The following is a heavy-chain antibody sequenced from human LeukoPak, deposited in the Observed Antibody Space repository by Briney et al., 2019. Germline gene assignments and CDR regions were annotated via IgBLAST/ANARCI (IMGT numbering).Heavy chain of an antibody. Sequence: PSETLSLTCAVYGGSFSGYYWSWIRQPPGMGLEWIGEINHSGSTNYNPSLKSRVTISVDTSKNQFSLKLSSVTAADTAVYYCARASEMATIPFDYWGQGTLVTVSS. D-gene: IGHD5-24*01. CDR2: INHSGST. J-gene: IGHJ4*02. V-gene: IGHV4-34*01. CDR1: GGSFSGYY. CDR3: ARASEMATIPFDY.